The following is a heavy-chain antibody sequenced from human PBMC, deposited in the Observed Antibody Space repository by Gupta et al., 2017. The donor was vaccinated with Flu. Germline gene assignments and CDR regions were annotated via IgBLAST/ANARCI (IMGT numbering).Heavy chain of an antibody. V-gene: IGHV3-30*18. J-gene: IGHJ4*02. CDR2: IFYDGNNK. Sequence: QVQLVESGGGVVQPGNSLRLSCAASGFTFRNYAMHWVRQAPGRGLEWSAVIFYDGNNKYYGDSVKGRFTISRDNANNILFLEMGSLGPEDTAVYFCAKDRGDYYSTASFLEEWGQGTLVTVSS. D-gene: IGHD3-10*01. CDR3: AKDRGDYYSTASFLEE. CDR1: GFTFRNYA.